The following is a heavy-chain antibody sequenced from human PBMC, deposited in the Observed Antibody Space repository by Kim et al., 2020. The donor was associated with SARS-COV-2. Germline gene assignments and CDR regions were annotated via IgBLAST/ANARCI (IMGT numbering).Heavy chain of an antibody. V-gene: IGHV1-24*01. J-gene: IGHJ4*02. D-gene: IGHD1-7*01. CDR1: GYTLTELS. CDR2: FDPEDGET. CDR3: ATAPSSYNWNYPFDY. Sequence: ASVKVSYKVSGYTLTELSMHWVRQAPGKGLEWMGGFDPEDGETIYAQKFQGRVTMTEDTSTDTAYMELSSLRSEDTAVYYCATAPSSYNWNYPFDYWGQGTLVTVSS.